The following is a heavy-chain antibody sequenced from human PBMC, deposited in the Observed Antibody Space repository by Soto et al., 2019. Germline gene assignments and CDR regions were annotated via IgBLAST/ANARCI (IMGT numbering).Heavy chain of an antibody. D-gene: IGHD3-3*01. Sequence: ASVKVSCKASGYTFTSYGISWVRQAPGQGLEWMGWISAYDGNTNYAQKLQGRVTMTTDTSTSTAYMELSSLRSDDTAVYYCARELGRFYNYGMDVWGQGTTVTVFS. V-gene: IGHV1-18*04. J-gene: IGHJ6*02. CDR2: ISAYDGNT. CDR3: ARELGRFYNYGMDV. CDR1: GYTFTSYG.